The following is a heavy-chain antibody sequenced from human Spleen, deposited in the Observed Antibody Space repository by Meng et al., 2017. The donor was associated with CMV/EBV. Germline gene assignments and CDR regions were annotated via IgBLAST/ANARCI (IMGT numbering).Heavy chain of an antibody. CDR3: AKGSGGFLYYYYGMDV. CDR2: IWYDGSNK. J-gene: IGHJ6*02. CDR1: GFTFSSYG. V-gene: IGHV3-33*06. D-gene: IGHD1-26*01. Sequence: GESLKISCAASGFTFSSYGMHWVRQAPGKGLEWVAVIWYDGSNKYYADSVKGRFTISRDNSKNTLYLQMNSLRAEDTAVYYCAKGSGGFLYYYYGMDVWGQGTTVTVSS.